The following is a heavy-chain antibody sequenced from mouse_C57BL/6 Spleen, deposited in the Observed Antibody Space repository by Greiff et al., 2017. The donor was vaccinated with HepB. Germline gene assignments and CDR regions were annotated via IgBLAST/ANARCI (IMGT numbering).Heavy chain of an antibody. CDR3: ARASSPYYYAMDY. CDR2: ISYDGSN. CDR1: GYSITSGYY. J-gene: IGHJ4*01. Sequence: QSGPGLVKPSQSLSLTCSVTGYSITSGYYWNWIRQFPGNKLEWMGYISYDGSNNYNPSLKNRISITRDTSKNQFFLKLNSVTTEDTATYYCARASSPYYYAMDYWGQGTSVTVSS. V-gene: IGHV3-6*01. D-gene: IGHD1-1*01.